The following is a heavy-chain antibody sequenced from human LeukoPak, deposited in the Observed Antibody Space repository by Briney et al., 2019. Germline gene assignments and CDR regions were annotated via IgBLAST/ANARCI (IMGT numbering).Heavy chain of an antibody. Sequence: SETLSFTCAVYVGSFSGYYWTWIRQSPGKGLEWIGDVNHSGSTNYNPSLKSRVTISVDTSENQFSLKLTSVTAADTAVYYCARGASAGSVDYWGQGTLVTVSS. CDR2: VNHSGST. D-gene: IGHD1-26*01. J-gene: IGHJ4*02. V-gene: IGHV4-34*01. CDR3: ARGASAGSVDY. CDR1: VGSFSGYY.